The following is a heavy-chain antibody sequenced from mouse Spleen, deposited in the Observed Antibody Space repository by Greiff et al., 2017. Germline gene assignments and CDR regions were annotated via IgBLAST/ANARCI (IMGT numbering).Heavy chain of an antibody. CDR2: INPYNDGT. D-gene: IGHD2-4*01. Sequence: VQLKESGPELVKPGASVKMSCKASGYTFTSYVMHWVKQKPGQGLEWIGYINPYNDGTKYNEKFKGKATLTSDKSSSTAYMELSSLTSEDSAVYYCARWDYDGGWYFDVWGAGTTVTVSS. CDR3: ARWDYDGGWYFDV. J-gene: IGHJ1*01. V-gene: IGHV1-14*01. CDR1: GYTFTSYV.